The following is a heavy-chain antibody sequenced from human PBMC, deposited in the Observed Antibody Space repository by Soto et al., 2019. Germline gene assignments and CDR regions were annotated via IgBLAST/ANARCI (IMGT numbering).Heavy chain of an antibody. D-gene: IGHD2-8*02. Sequence: SVGGVVPPGRSLRLSCAASGFTFSSYGMHWVRQAPGKGLEWVAVIWYDGSNKYYADSVKGRFTISRDNSKNTLYLQMNSLRAEDTAVYYCARDTDYYYGMDVWGQGTTVTVSS. CDR2: IWYDGSNK. J-gene: IGHJ6*02. V-gene: IGHV3-33*01. CDR3: ARDTDYYYGMDV. CDR1: GFTFSSYG.